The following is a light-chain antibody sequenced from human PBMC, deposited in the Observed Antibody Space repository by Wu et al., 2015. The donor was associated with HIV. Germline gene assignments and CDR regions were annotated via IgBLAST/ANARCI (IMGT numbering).Light chain of an antibody. V-gene: IGKV3-20*01. CDR1: QSVSSSY. J-gene: IGKJ2*03. CDR3: QQCDRSSYS. Sequence: EIVLTQSPGTLSLSPGERATLSCRASQSVSSSYLAWYQQKPGQAPRLLIYGASTRAAGIPDRFSGSASGTEFTLTINRLEPEDFAVYYCQQCDRSSYSFGQGTKVEL. CDR2: GAS.